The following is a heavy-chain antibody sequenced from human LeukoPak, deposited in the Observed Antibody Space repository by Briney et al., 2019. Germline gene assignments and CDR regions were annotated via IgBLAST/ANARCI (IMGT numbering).Heavy chain of an antibody. CDR1: GFTVSSNY. Sequence: PGGSLRLSCAASGFTVSSNYMSWVRQAPGKGLEWVSSISSSSSYIYYADSVKGRFTISRDNAKNSLYLQMNSLRAEDTAVYYCARDPTVAGTLHFDYWGQGTLVTVSS. J-gene: IGHJ4*02. V-gene: IGHV3-21*01. D-gene: IGHD6-19*01. CDR2: ISSSSSYI. CDR3: ARDPTVAGTLHFDY.